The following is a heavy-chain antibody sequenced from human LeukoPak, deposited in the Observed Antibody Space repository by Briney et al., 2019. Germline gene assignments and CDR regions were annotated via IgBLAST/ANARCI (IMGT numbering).Heavy chain of an antibody. CDR3: ASYYDSSGYYDRHFDY. J-gene: IGHJ4*02. CDR2: IIPIFGTA. Sequence: SVKVSCKASGGTFSSYAISWVRQAPGQGLEWMGGIIPIFGTANYAQKFQGRVTITADESTSTAYMELSSLRSEDTAVYYCASYYDSSGYYDRHFDYWGQGTLVTVSS. CDR1: GGTFSSYA. V-gene: IGHV1-69*13. D-gene: IGHD3-22*01.